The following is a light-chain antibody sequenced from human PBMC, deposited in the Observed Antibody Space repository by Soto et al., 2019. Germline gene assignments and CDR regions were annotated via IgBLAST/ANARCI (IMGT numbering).Light chain of an antibody. J-gene: IGKJ1*01. CDR1: HGIVND. Sequence: DIQMTQSPSSLSASVGDRVTITCRASHGIVNDLGWYQQKPGTAPKRLIYLTYSLQTGVPSRFSGSGSGTEFSLTISSLQPEDSATYFCLQHNSYPRTFGQGTKVDIK. CDR3: LQHNSYPRT. CDR2: LTY. V-gene: IGKV1-17*01.